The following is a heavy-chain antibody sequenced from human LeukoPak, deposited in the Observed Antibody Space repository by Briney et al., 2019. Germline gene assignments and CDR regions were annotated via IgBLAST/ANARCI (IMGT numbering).Heavy chain of an antibody. V-gene: IGHV3-72*01. CDR2: TRNKANSYTT. CDR3: ARAVNTIFGVAFDY. J-gene: IGHJ4*02. Sequence: GGSLRLSCAASGFTFSDHYMDWVRQAPGKGLEWVGRTRNKANSYTTEYAASVKGRFTISGDDSKNSLYLQMNSLKTEDTAVYYCARAVNTIFGVAFDYWGQGTLVTVSS. CDR1: GFTFSDHY. D-gene: IGHD3-3*01.